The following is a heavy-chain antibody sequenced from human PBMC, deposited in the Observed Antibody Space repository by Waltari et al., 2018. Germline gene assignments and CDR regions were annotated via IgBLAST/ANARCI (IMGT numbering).Heavy chain of an antibody. V-gene: IGHV4-39*07. CDR2: IYYGGFT. Sequence: QLQLQESGPGLVKPSETLSLPCTVSGGSVRSSPYYWGWLRQPPGKGLEWIGSIYYGGFTYNIPILMSRVTISLYPSKNQFSLRLSAVTSADTAVYYCASYLFPYWGQGTLVTVSS. J-gene: IGHJ4*02. CDR1: GGSVRSSPYY. D-gene: IGHD3-10*01. CDR3: ASYLFPY.